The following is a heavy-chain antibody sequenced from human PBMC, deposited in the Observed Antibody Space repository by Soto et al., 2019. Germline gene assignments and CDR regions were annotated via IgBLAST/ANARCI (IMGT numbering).Heavy chain of an antibody. D-gene: IGHD2-8*01. CDR2: VYYSGTT. J-gene: IGHJ4*02. CDR1: GGSVSDKTYY. V-gene: IGHV4-61*01. CDR3: ARNTAEPNTVRSRYSFDY. Sequence: QVQLQESGPGLLKPSETLSLTCSVSGGSVSDKTYYWSWIRQAPGKILEGIGYVYYSGTTNYNPSLKSRVNISVDLSTNQSSLTLSSVTSAVTALYSCARNTAEPNTVRSRYSFDYWGQGTLVTVSS.